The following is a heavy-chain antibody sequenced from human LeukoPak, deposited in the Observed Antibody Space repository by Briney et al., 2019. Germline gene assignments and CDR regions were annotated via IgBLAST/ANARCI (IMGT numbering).Heavy chain of an antibody. J-gene: IGHJ5*02. V-gene: IGHV4-38-2*01. D-gene: IGHD3-3*01. Sequence: SETLSLTCAVSGYSISSGYYWGWIRQPPGKGLEWIGSIYHSGSTYYNPSLKSRVTISVDTSKNQFSLKLSSVTAADTAVYYCARLIPYDFWSGYYRGWFDPWGQGTLVIVSS. CDR2: IYHSGST. CDR3: ARLIPYDFWSGYYRGWFDP. CDR1: GYSISSGYY.